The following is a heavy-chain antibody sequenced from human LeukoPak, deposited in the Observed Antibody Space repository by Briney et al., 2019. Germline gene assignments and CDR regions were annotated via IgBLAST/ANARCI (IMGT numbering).Heavy chain of an antibody. CDR3: AAGSSGSKLLFDY. CDR2: ISASGGST. D-gene: IGHD6-19*01. J-gene: IGHJ4*02. CDR1: GFTVSSNY. V-gene: IGHV3-23*01. Sequence: GGSLRLSCAASGFTVSSNYMSWVRQAPGKGLEWVSTISASGGSTYYADSVKGRFTISRDNSKNTLYLQMNSLRAEDTALYYCAAGSSGSKLLFDYWGQGTLVTVSS.